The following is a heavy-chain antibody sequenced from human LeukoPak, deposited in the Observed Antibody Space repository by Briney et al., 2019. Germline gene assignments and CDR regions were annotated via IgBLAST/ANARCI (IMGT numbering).Heavy chain of an antibody. D-gene: IGHD5-18*01. CDR1: GGTFSSYA. CDR2: IIPIFGTA. J-gene: IGHJ4*02. CDR3: ARDKLLEDVDTAMVD. Sequence: SVKVSCTASGGTFSSYAINWVRQAPGQGLEWMGRIIPIFGTANYAQKFQGRVTITTDESTSTAYMELSSLRSEDTAVYYCARDKLLEDVDTAMVDWGQGTLVTVSS. V-gene: IGHV1-69*05.